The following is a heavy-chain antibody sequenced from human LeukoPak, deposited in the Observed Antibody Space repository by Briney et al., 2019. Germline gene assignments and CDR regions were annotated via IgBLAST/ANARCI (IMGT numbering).Heavy chain of an antibody. D-gene: IGHD5-18*01. J-gene: IGHJ6*03. CDR3: TRDGSKREDRNGYYYYPLYMDV. CDR2: IKEDGSEK. Sequence: GGSLRLSCPTSGFSFSSYWMSWVRQAPGKGLEWVANIKEDGSEKYYVDSVKGRFTISRDNTKKSLYLQMNSLRAEDTAVYYCTRDGSKREDRNGYYYYPLYMDVGGKGPTVIVSS. V-gene: IGHV3-7*01. CDR1: GFSFSSYW.